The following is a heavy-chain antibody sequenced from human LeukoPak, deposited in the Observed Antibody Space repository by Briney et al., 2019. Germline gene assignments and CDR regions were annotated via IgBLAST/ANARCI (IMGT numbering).Heavy chain of an antibody. CDR1: GGSFSNYY. J-gene: IGHJ4*02. CDR2: IDHSGRT. D-gene: IGHD6-19*01. CDR3: ARGPVIASVYSSGWYVNY. Sequence: PSETLSLTCAVYGGSFSNYYWSWIRQPPGRGLEWIGEIDHSGRTNYNPALKSRVTISSDTSKNQFSLRLSSVTAADTAVYYCARGPVIASVYSSGWYVNYWGQGTLVTVSS. V-gene: IGHV4-34*01.